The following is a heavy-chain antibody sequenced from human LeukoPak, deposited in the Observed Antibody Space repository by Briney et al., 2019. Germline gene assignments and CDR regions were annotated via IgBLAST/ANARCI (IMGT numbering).Heavy chain of an antibody. Sequence: SQTLSLTCTVSGGSISSGGYYWSWIRQHPGKGLECIGYIYYSGSTYYNPSLKSRVTISVDTSKNQFSLKLSSVTAADTAVYYCARGEYYDSSGYGAFDIWGQGTMVTVSS. CDR3: ARGEYYDSSGYGAFDI. J-gene: IGHJ3*02. CDR2: IYYSGST. D-gene: IGHD3-22*01. CDR1: GGSISSGGYY. V-gene: IGHV4-31*03.